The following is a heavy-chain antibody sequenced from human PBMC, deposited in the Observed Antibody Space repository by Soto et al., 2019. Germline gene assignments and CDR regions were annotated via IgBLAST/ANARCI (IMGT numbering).Heavy chain of an antibody. Sequence: ASVKVSCKTSGYTFTKYTIHWVRQAPGQRLEWMGWINAGNGNTEYSQKFQGRVTITRDTSASTAYMELSSLRSEDSGVYYCARDATLHFDFWKKWNWFDLWGQGTLVTVSS. V-gene: IGHV1-3*01. CDR2: INAGNGNT. J-gene: IGHJ5*02. CDR3: ARDATLHFDFWKKWNWFDL. CDR1: GYTFTKYT. D-gene: IGHD3-3*01.